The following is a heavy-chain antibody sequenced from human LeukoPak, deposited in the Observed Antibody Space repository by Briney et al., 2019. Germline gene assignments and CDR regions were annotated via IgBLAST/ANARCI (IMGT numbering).Heavy chain of an antibody. Sequence: SQTLSLTCSVSGGSISSGPYYWGCIRQPAGKGLEWIGRIYPSGATNYNPSLKSRVTISIDTSANQFSLKLNSVTAADTAVYFCARWNNDVLTGYYDSFDYWGQGILVTVSS. J-gene: IGHJ4*02. CDR1: GGSISSGPYY. CDR2: IYPSGAT. CDR3: ARWNNDVLTGYYDSFDY. D-gene: IGHD3-9*01. V-gene: IGHV4-61*02.